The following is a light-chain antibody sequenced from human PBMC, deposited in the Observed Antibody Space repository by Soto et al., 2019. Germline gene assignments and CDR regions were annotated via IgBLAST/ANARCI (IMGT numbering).Light chain of an antibody. CDR2: GAS. J-gene: IGKJ5*01. CDR3: QQANSFPIT. CDR1: QYINTR. Sequence: EIVLTQSPATLSSFPGDRVTLSCRASQYINTRLAWYQHRPGQAPRLLIYGASTRATGIPARFSGSESGTDFTLTISNLQPEDCAIYFCQQANSFPITFGQGTRLEIK. V-gene: IGKV3-15*01.